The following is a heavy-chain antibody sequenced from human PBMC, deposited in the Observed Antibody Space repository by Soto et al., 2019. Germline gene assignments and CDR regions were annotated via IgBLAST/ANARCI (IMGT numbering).Heavy chain of an antibody. D-gene: IGHD3-22*01. CDR1: GFTFSSYA. CDR2: ISGSGGST. Sequence: EVQLLESGGGLVQPGGSLRLSCAASGFTFSSYAMSWVRQAPGKGLEWVSAISGSGGSTYYADSVKGRFTISRDNSKNTLYLQMNSLRAEDTAVYYCAKGAYYYDSSVGWFDPWGQGTLVTVSS. J-gene: IGHJ5*02. V-gene: IGHV3-23*01. CDR3: AKGAYYYDSSVGWFDP.